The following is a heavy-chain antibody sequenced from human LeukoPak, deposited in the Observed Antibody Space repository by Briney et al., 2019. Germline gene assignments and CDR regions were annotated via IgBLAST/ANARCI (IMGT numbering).Heavy chain of an antibody. J-gene: IGHJ4*02. D-gene: IGHD5-18*01. CDR3: ARARNEVYVDTVADY. CDR1: GFTFSSYS. CDR2: ISSSSSYI. V-gene: IGHV3-21*01. Sequence: GGSLRLSCAASGFTFSSYSMNWVRQAPGKGLEWVSSISSSSSYIYYADSVKGRFTISRDNAENSLYLQMNSLRAEDTAVYYCARARNEVYVDTVADYWGQGTLVTVSS.